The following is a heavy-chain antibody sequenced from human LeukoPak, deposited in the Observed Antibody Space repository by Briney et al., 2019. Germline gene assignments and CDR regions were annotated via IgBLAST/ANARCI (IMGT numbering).Heavy chain of an antibody. Sequence: SETLSLTCTVSGGSISSSSYYWGWIRQPPGKGLEWIGSIYYSGSTYYNPSLKSRVTISVDTSKNQFSLELSSVTAADTAVYYCARVWWGIVVVPTGVDYWGQGTLVTVSS. V-gene: IGHV4-39*07. J-gene: IGHJ4*02. D-gene: IGHD3-22*01. CDR1: GGSISSSSYY. CDR3: ARVWWGIVVVPTGVDY. CDR2: IYYSGST.